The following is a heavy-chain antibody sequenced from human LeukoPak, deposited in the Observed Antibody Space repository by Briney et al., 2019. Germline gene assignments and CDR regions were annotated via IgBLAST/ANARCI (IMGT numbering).Heavy chain of an antibody. CDR2: IIPIFGTA. V-gene: IGHV1-69*05. Sequence: SVKVSCKASGGTFSSYAISWVRQAPGQGLEWMGGIIPIFGTATYAQKFQGRVTITTDESTSTAYMELSSLRSDDTAVYYCARSLDIVVVPAAMGYWGQGTLVTVSS. CDR3: ARSLDIVVVPAAMGY. D-gene: IGHD2-2*03. J-gene: IGHJ4*02. CDR1: GGTFSSYA.